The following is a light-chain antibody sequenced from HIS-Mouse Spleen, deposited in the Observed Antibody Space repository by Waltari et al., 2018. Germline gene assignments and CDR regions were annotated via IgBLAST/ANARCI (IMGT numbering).Light chain of an antibody. CDR2: EGS. CDR3: CSYAGSSTWV. Sequence: QSALTQPASVSGSPGQSITISCTGTSSDVGSYNLVSWHQQHPGKAPKLMIYEGSKRPSGVSNRFSGSKSGNTAYLTSSGLQAEDEADYYCCSYAGSSTWVFGGGTKLTVL. J-gene: IGLJ3*02. CDR1: SSDVGSYNL. V-gene: IGLV2-23*01.